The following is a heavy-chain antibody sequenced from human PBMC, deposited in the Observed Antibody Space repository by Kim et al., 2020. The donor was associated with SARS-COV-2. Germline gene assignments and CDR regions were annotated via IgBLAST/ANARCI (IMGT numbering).Heavy chain of an antibody. CDR1: GFTFSSYA. J-gene: IGHJ3*02. D-gene: IGHD1-7*01. CDR2: ISSTGATT. Sequence: GGSLRLSCAASGFTFSSYAMSWVRQAPGKGLEWVSSISSTGATTYYADSVKGRFTISRDNSQNTLYLKVNSLRAEDTALYYCAKDNQGNYLRAFDIWGQGKLVTVSS. CDR3: AKDNQGNYLRAFDI. V-gene: IGHV3-23*01.